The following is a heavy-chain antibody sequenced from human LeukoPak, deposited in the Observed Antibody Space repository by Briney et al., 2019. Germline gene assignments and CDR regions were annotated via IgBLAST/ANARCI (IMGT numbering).Heavy chain of an antibody. CDR3: ARDSRPGLQRPQRGYYYGMDV. CDR1: GGSISSGGYY. J-gene: IGHJ6*02. Sequence: SETLSLTCTVSGGSISSGGYYWSWIRQHPGKGLEWIGYIYYSGSTSYNPSLKSRVTISVDTSKNQFSLKLSSVTAADTAVYYCARDSRPGLQRPQRGYYYGMDVWGQGTTVTVSS. CDR2: IYYSGST. D-gene: IGHD2-2*01. V-gene: IGHV4-31*03.